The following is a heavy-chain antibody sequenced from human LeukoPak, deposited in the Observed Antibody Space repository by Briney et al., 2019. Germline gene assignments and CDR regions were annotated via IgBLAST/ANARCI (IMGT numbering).Heavy chain of an antibody. Sequence: GGSLRLSCAASGFTFSSYEMNWVRQAPGKGLEWVSYISSSGSTIYYADSVKGRFTISRDNAKNSLYLQMNSLRAEDTAVYYCARDRTLYYYGSGRSPLPYFDYWGQGTLVTVSS. V-gene: IGHV3-48*03. CDR2: ISSSGSTI. J-gene: IGHJ4*02. CDR1: GFTFSSYE. CDR3: ARDRTLYYYGSGRSPLPYFDY. D-gene: IGHD3-10*01.